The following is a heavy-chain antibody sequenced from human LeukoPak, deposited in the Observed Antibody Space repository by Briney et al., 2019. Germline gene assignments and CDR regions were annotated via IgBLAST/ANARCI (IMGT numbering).Heavy chain of an antibody. Sequence: GGSLRLSCSASGFTLSNYAMNWVRQAPGKGLEWVSAISGRGITTYYADSVKGRFTTSMDSSKNTVYLQMNSLRAEDTAVYFCAKHMWVGTNRVFDFWGQGNLVTVSS. CDR1: GFTLSNYA. CDR3: AKHMWVGTNRVFDF. J-gene: IGHJ4*02. D-gene: IGHD7-27*01. CDR2: ISGRGITT. V-gene: IGHV3-23*01.